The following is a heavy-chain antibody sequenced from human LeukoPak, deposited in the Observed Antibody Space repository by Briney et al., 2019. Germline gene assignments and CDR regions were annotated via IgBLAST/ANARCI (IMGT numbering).Heavy chain of an antibody. CDR1: GGSFSGYY. V-gene: IGHV4-34*01. J-gene: IGHJ6*03. CDR2: INHSGST. D-gene: IGHD5-12*01. CDR3: ARGSLRPKTHGGYHYMDV. Sequence: SETLSLTCAVYGGSFSGYYWSWIRQPPGKGLEWIGEINHSGSTNYNPSLKSRVTISVDTSENQFSLKLSSVTAADTAVYYCARGSLRPKTHGGYHYMDVWGKGTTVTVSS.